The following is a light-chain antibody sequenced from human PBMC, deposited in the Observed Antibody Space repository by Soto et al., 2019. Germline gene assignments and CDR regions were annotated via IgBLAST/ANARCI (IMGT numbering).Light chain of an antibody. Sequence: ETLFTQSLAALSLSPAQRASIHCRASQSVSTYLAWYQQKPGQAPRLLIYDASNRATGIPARFSGSGSGTDFTLTISSLEPEDFAVYYCQQRSNWPWTFGQGTKVDVK. CDR1: QSVSTY. J-gene: IGKJ1*01. CDR2: DAS. V-gene: IGKV3-11*01. CDR3: QQRSNWPWT.